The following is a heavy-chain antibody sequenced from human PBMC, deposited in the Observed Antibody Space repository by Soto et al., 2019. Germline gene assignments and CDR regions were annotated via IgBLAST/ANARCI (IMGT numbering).Heavy chain of an antibody. D-gene: IGHD5-18*01. J-gene: IGHJ4*02. V-gene: IGHV1-18*01. CDR2: ISAYNGNT. Sequence: QVQLVQSGAEVKKPGASVKVSCKASGYTFTSYAISWVRQAPGQGLEWMGWISAYNGNTKYAQKLQGRVTLTTDTSTSTAYTELRSLRPDDAAVYSWARDTAIALPDAWGPGTLVTLAS. CDR1: GYTFTSYA. CDR3: ARDTAIALPDA.